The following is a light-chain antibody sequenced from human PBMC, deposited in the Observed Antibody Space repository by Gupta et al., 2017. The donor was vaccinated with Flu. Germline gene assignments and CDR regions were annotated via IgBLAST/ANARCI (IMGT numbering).Light chain of an antibody. CDR3: QQYGNTPRT. Sequence: DTLSLSPGERATLSCRASKAINDNYLAWYQQRPGQAPRLLIYGASSRATGIPDRFSGSGSGTDFTLSINGLKSEDFAVYYCQQYGNTPRTFVQGTRLDTK. CDR1: KAINDNY. V-gene: IGKV3-20*01. J-gene: IGKJ2*01. CDR2: GAS.